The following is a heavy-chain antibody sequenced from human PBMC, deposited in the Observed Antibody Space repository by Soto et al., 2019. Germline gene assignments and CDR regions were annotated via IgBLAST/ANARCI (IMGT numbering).Heavy chain of an antibody. CDR1: GFTFSNAW. CDR3: TTDLSSYSSSLYNWFDP. CDR2: IKSKTDGGTT. Sequence: GGSLRLSCAASGFTFSNAWMSWVRQAPGKGLEWVGRIKSKTDGGTTDYAAPVKGRFTISRDDSKNTLYLQMNSLKTEDTAVYYCTTDLSSYSSSLYNWFDPWGQGTLVTVSS. J-gene: IGHJ5*02. D-gene: IGHD6-13*01. V-gene: IGHV3-15*01.